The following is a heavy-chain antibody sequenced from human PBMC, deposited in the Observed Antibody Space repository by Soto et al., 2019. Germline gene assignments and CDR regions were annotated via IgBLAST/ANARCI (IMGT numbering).Heavy chain of an antibody. Sequence: QVQLVQSGAEVKKPGASVKVSCKASGYTFVHWVRQAPGQGLEWMGIINPSGGSTNYAQKFQGRVTLTRDTSTRTVYMEVSSLKAEDTAIYYCARNLAAGDVWGQGTLVTVSS. V-gene: IGHV1-46*01. CDR3: ARNLAAGDV. CDR1: GYTF. J-gene: IGHJ4*02. CDR2: INPSGGST. D-gene: IGHD6-13*01.